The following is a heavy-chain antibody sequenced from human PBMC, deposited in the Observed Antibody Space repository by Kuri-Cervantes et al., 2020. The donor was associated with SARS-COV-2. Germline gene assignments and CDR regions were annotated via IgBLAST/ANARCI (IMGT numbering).Heavy chain of an antibody. V-gene: IGHV4-61*02. Sequence: SETLSLTCTVSGGSISSGSYYWSWIRQPAGKGLEWIGRIYTSGSTNYNPSLKSRVTISVDTSKNQFSLKLSSVTAADTAVYYCARHSRLVDFDYWGQGTLVTVSS. CDR2: IYTSGST. CDR1: GGSISSGSYY. CDR3: ARHSRLVDFDY. D-gene: IGHD6-19*01. J-gene: IGHJ4*02.